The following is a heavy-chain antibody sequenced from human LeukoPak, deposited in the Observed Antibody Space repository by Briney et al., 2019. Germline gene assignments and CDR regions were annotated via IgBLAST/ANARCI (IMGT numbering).Heavy chain of an antibody. CDR3: ARQMLYYDSSGVGMDV. CDR2: IYPGDSDT. Sequence: ESLKISCKGSGYSFTSYWIGWVRQMPGKGLEWMGIIYPGDSDTRYSPSFQGQVTISADKSISTAYLQWSSLKASDTDMYYCARQMLYYDSSGVGMDVWGQGTTVTVSS. V-gene: IGHV5-51*01. J-gene: IGHJ6*02. CDR1: GYSFTSYW. D-gene: IGHD3-22*01.